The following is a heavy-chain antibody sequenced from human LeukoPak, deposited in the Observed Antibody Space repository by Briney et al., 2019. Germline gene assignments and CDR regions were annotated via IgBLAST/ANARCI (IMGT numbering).Heavy chain of an antibody. CDR1: GDSVSSNSAA. CDR2: TYYRSKWYN. V-gene: IGHV6-1*01. D-gene: IGHD1-1*01. J-gene: IGHJ4*02. Sequence: SQTLSLTCAISGDSVSSNSAAWHWIRQSPSRGLEWLGGTYYRSKWYNDYAVSVKGRITINPDTSKNQFSLHLNSVTPEDTAVYYCAINFRGTGDYFDYWGQGTLVTVSS. CDR3: AINFRGTGDYFDY.